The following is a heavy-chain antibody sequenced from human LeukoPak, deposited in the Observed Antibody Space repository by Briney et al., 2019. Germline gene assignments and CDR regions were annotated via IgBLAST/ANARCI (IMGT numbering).Heavy chain of an antibody. V-gene: IGHV4-34*01. Sequence: SETLSLTCAVYGGSFSGYYWSWIRQPPGKGLEWIGEINHCGSTNYNPSLKSRVTKSVDTSKNQFSLKLSSVTAADTAVYYCARAPGYCSGGSCYRTEFFQHWGQGILVTVSS. CDR1: GGSFSGYY. D-gene: IGHD2-15*01. J-gene: IGHJ1*01. CDR2: INHCGST. CDR3: ARAPGYCSGGSCYRTEFFQH.